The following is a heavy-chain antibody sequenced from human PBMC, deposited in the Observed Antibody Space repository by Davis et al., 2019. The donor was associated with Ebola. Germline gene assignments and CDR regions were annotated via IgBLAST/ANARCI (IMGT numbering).Heavy chain of an antibody. CDR3: ARGRYSSSWQIDYYGMDV. CDR1: GYTFTSYA. D-gene: IGHD6-13*01. CDR2: INAGNGNT. V-gene: IGHV1-3*01. J-gene: IGHJ6*02. Sequence: ASVKVSCKASGYTFTSYAMHWVRQAPGQRLEWMGWINAGNGNTKYSQKFQGRVTITRDTSASTAYMELSSLRSEDTAVYYCARGRYSSSWQIDYYGMDVWGQGTTVTVSS.